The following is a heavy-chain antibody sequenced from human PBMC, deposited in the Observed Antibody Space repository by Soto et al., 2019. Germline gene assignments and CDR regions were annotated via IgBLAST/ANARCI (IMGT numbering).Heavy chain of an antibody. CDR3: ARGPFRPSAMDV. CDR2: TIPALGKT. J-gene: IGHJ6*02. CDR1: GDNFKENV. D-gene: IGHD3-10*01. V-gene: IGHV1-69*10. Sequence: SVNVSCKTSGDNFKENVFTWVRQAPGQGLEWMGGTIPALGKTHYIEKFQGRVTITVDDATRTVYMEVRDLTSEDTAIYYCARGPFRPSAMDVWGQGTTVTVSS.